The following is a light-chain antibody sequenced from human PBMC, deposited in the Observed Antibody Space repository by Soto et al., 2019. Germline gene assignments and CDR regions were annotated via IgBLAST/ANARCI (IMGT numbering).Light chain of an antibody. CDR2: DAS. CDR3: QQYYTYPLT. Sequence: EIVLTQSPATLSLSPGERATLSCRASQSVSSYLAWYQQKPGQAPRLLIYDASNRATGIPARFSGSGSGTDFTLTISSLQPEDFATYYCQQYYTYPLTFGGGTKVEIK. V-gene: IGKV3-11*01. CDR1: QSVSSY. J-gene: IGKJ4*01.